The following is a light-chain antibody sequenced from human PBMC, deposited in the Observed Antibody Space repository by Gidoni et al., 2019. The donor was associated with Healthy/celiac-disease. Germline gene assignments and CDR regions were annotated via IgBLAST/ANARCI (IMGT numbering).Light chain of an antibody. J-gene: IGKJ1*01. CDR3: QQRSNLAWT. V-gene: IGKV3-11*01. Sequence: DIVFTQSPASLFLSPGERATLPCRASQSVSSYFAWYQHKPGQAPRLLIYDASNETAGIPARFSGSGSGTDFTLTISSLEPEDFAVYCCQQRSNLAWTFXQXTKVEIK. CDR2: DAS. CDR1: QSVSSY.